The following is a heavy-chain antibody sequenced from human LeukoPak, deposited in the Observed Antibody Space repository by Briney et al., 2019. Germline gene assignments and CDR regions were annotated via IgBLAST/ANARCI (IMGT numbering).Heavy chain of an antibody. CDR1: GFTFSSYS. CDR2: ISSSSSYI. Sequence: GGSLRLSCAASGFTFSSYSMNWVRQAPGKGLEWVSSISSSSSYIYYADSVKGRFTISRDNSKNTLYLQMNSLRAEDTAVYYCAKAKAGNYYYGMDVWGQGTTVTVSS. D-gene: IGHD6-13*01. CDR3: AKAKAGNYYYGMDV. V-gene: IGHV3-21*04. J-gene: IGHJ6*02.